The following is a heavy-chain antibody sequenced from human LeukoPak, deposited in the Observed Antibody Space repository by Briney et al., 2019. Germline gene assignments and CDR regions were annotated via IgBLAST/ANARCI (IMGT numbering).Heavy chain of an antibody. CDR2: IYYSGST. J-gene: IGHJ4*02. V-gene: IGHV4-59*01. CDR3: ARGGVVIATPFY. Sequence: SETLSLTCTVSGGSISSYYWSWLRQPPGKGLEWIGYIYYSGSTNYNPSLKSRVTISVDTSKNQFSLKLSSVTAADTAVYYCARGGVVIATPFYWGQGTLVTVSS. CDR1: GGSISSYY. D-gene: IGHD2-21*01.